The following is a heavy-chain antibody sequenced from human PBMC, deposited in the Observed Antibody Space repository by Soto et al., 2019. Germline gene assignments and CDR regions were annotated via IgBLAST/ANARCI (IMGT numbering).Heavy chain of an antibody. D-gene: IGHD1-26*01. CDR1: GGSFSGYY. V-gene: IGHV4-34*01. J-gene: IGHJ6*02. Sequence: SETLSLTCAVYGGSFSGYYWSWIRQPPGKGLEWIGEINHSGSTNYNPSLKSRVTISVDTSKNQFSLKLSSVTAADTAVYYCARGRSGSYYYYYGMDVWGQGTTVTVSS. CDR3: ARGRSGSYYYYYGMDV. CDR2: INHSGST.